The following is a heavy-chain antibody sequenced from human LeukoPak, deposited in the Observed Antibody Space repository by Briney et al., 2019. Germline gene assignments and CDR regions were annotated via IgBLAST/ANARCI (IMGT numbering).Heavy chain of an antibody. Sequence: ASVKVSCKASGGTFSSYAISWVRQAPGQGLEWMGGIIPIFGTANYAQKFQGRVTITTDESTSTAYMELSSLRSEDTAVYYCAGDSSGYYSLDYWGQGTLVTVSS. D-gene: IGHD3-22*01. CDR3: AGDSSGYYSLDY. CDR1: GGTFSSYA. V-gene: IGHV1-69*05. J-gene: IGHJ4*02. CDR2: IIPIFGTA.